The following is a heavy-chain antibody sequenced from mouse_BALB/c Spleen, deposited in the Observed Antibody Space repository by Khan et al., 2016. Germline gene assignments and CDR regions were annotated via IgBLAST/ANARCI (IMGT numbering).Heavy chain of an antibody. D-gene: IGHD1-1*01. Sequence: EVKLLESGGGLVQPGGSLKLSCAASGFDFSRYWMSWVRQAPGKGLEWIGEINPDSSTINYPPSLKDKFIISRDNAKNKLYLQMSKVRSEDTALCYCTRLYYYGTSDSWGEGTTLTVSS. V-gene: IGHV4-1*02. J-gene: IGHJ2*01. CDR1: GFDFSRYW. CDR3: TRLYYYGTSDS. CDR2: INPDSSTI.